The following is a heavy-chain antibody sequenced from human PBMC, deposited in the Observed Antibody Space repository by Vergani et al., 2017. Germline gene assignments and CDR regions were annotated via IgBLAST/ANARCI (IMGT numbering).Heavy chain of an antibody. CDR1: GGTFSSYA. D-gene: IGHD3-9*01. J-gene: IGHJ3*02. V-gene: IGHV1-69*01. Sequence: QVQLVQSGAEVKKPGSSVKVSCKASGGTFSSYAISWVRQAPGQGLEWMGGSIPIFGKANYAQKFQGRVTITADESTSTAYMEVSSLRSDDTAVYYCASCVLTGYSYHDAFYIWGQGTMVTVSS. CDR2: SIPIFGKA. CDR3: ASCVLTGYSYHDAFYI.